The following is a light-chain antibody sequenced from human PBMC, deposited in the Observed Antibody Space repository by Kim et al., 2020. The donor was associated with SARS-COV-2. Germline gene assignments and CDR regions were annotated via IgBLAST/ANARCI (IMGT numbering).Light chain of an antibody. CDR2: KDS. J-gene: IGLJ3*02. Sequence: PGQTAQITCSGDALPKQYAHWYQKKPGQAPKLVIYKDSERPSGIPERFSGSNSGTSVSLTITGVQAEDEADYYCQSTDRSVSYVVFGGGTKLTVL. V-gene: IGLV3-25*03. CDR3: QSTDRSVSYVV. CDR1: ALPKQY.